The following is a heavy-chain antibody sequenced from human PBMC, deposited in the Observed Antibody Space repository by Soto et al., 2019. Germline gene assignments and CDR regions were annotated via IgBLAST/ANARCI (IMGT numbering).Heavy chain of an antibody. V-gene: IGHV3-23*01. Sequence: GGSLRLSCGASGFTFNNYAMSWVRQAPGKGLEWVSDISGSGGTTFYADSVKGRFTISRDNSKNTLYLQMNSLRAEDTAVYYCAKERAVAAKYGMNVWGQGTTVTVSS. D-gene: IGHD6-19*01. J-gene: IGHJ6*02. CDR3: AKERAVAAKYGMNV. CDR2: ISGSGGTT. CDR1: GFTFNNYA.